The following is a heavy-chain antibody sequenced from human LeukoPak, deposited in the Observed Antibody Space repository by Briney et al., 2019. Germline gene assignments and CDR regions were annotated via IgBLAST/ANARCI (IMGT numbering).Heavy chain of an antibody. Sequence: LETLSLTCAVYGGSFSGYYWSWIRQPPGKGLEWIGEINHSGSTNYNPSLKSRVTISVDTSKNQFSLKLSSVTAADTAVYYCARDNYDNSGYYFDYWGQGTLVTVSS. CDR2: INHSGST. J-gene: IGHJ4*02. V-gene: IGHV4-34*01. CDR1: GGSFSGYY. CDR3: ARDNYDNSGYYFDY. D-gene: IGHD3-22*01.